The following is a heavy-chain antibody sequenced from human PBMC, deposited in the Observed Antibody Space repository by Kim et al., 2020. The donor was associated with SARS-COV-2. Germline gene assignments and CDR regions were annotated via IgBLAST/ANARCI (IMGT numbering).Heavy chain of an antibody. D-gene: IGHD6-13*01. CDR2: IWYDGSNK. CDR3: AKDLSESIIAAADGMDV. Sequence: GGSLRLSCAASGFTFSSYGMHWVRQAPGKGLEWVAVIWYDGSNKYHADSVKGRFTISRDNSKNTLYLQMNSLRAEDTAVYYCAKDLSESIIAAADGMDVWGQGTTVTVSS. CDR1: GFTFSSYG. V-gene: IGHV3-33*06. J-gene: IGHJ6*02.